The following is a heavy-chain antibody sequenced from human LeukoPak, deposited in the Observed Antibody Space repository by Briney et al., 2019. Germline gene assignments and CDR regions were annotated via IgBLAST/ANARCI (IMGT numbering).Heavy chain of an antibody. D-gene: IGHD1-26*01. Sequence: GGSLRLSCAASGFTFSSYWMHWVRQAPGKGLVWVSVINNDGSGTNYADSVKGRFTVSKDNSKKTLYLQMSSLRAEDTAIYYCATGGLYFYSDWGQGILVTVSS. CDR3: ATGGLYFYSD. J-gene: IGHJ4*02. CDR1: GFTFSSYW. CDR2: INNDGSGT. V-gene: IGHV3-74*01.